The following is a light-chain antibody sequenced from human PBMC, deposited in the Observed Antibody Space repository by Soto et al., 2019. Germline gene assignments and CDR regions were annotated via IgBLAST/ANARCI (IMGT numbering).Light chain of an antibody. CDR3: QKYNSAPWT. J-gene: IGKJ1*01. CDR2: AAS. V-gene: IGKV1-27*01. Sequence: DIQMTQSPSSLSASVGDRVTITCRASQGISNYLAWYQQKPGKVPKLLIYAASTLQSGVPSRFSGSGSGTDFTLTISRLEPEDVATYDCQKYNSAPWTFGQGTKVEIK. CDR1: QGISNY.